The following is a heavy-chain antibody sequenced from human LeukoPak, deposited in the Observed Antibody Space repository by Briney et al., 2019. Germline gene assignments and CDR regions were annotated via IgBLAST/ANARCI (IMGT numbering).Heavy chain of an antibody. J-gene: IGHJ2*01. V-gene: IGHV3-64D*06. CDR2: IGSNGGST. CDR1: GFTFSSYA. Sequence: GGSLRLSCSASGFTFSSYAMHWVRQAPGKGLEYVSAIGSNGGSTYYADSVKGRFTISRDNSKNTLYLQMSSLRAEDTAVYYCVKDAGLRDWYFDLWGRGTLVTVSS. CDR3: VKDAGLRDWYFDL. D-gene: IGHD3-10*01.